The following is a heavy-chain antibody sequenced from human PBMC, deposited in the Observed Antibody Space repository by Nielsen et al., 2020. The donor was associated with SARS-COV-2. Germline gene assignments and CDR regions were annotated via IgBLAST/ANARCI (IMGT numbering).Heavy chain of an antibody. J-gene: IGHJ4*02. CDR1: GFTFSSFG. Sequence: GGSLRLSCAASGFTFSSFGLHWVRQAPGKGLEWVAVIWFDGSKTYYADSVKGRFTISRDNAKSSLYLQMNSLRAEDTALYYCAKDPSDGYSSSWYFDYWGQGTLVTVSS. V-gene: IGHV3-33*03. D-gene: IGHD6-13*01. CDR3: AKDPSDGYSSSWYFDY. CDR2: IWFDGSKT.